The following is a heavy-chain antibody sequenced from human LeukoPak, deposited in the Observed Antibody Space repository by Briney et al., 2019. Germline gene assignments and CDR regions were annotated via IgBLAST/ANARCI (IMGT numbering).Heavy chain of an antibody. CDR2: IPSSGPIT. CDR3: ANRVAQHDS. Sequence: GGSLRLSCVASGFTFSSFAMSWVRQAPGKELEWVAGIPSSGPITYYADSVKGRLTISRDNSKNTLYLQMNSLTAEDTGVYYCANRVAQHDSWGQGTLVTVSS. J-gene: IGHJ5*02. CDR1: GFTFSSFA. D-gene: IGHD3-16*01. V-gene: IGHV3-23*01.